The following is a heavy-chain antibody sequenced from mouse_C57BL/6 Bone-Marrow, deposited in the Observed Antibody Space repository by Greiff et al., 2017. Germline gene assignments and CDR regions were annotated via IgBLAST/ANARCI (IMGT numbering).Heavy chain of an antibody. CDR3: ARSDYGNYGWYFDV. D-gene: IGHD2-1*01. CDR2: IHPNSGST. Sequence: QVQLQQPGAELVKPGASVKLSCKASGYTFTSYWMHWVKQRPGQGLEWIGMIHPNSGSTNYNEKFKSKATLTVDKSSSTAYMQLSSLTSEDSAVYYCARSDYGNYGWYFDVWGTGTTVTVSS. V-gene: IGHV1-64*01. CDR1: GYTFTSYW. J-gene: IGHJ1*03.